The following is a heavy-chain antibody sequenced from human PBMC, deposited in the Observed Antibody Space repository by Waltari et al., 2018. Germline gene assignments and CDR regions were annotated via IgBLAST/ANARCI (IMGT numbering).Heavy chain of an antibody. J-gene: IGHJ4*02. CDR1: GGSISSGDTY. CDR3: ARDHGGSYDFDY. D-gene: IGHD1-26*01. CDR2: IYYSGTT. Sequence: QLQLKESGPGLLRPSETLSLNCSVSGGSISSGDTYWGWIRQSPGKGLEWIGSIYYSGTTYYNPSFKSRATISADPSKNLFSLTLDSVTAADTAVYYCARDHGGSYDFDYWGQGTLVTVSS. V-gene: IGHV4-39*07.